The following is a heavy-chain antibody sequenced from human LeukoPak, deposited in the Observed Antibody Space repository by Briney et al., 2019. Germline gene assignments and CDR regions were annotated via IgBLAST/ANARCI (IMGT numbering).Heavy chain of an antibody. Sequence: PGGSLRLSCAASGFTFSSYAMHWVRQAPGKGLEWVAVISYDGSNKYYADSVKGRFTISRDNSKNTLYLQMNSLRAEDMALYYCAKDYRAMTTVTMGAFDIWGQGTMVTVSS. D-gene: IGHD4-11*01. J-gene: IGHJ3*02. CDR1: GFTFSSYA. CDR3: AKDYRAMTTVTMGAFDI. CDR2: ISYDGSNK. V-gene: IGHV3-30-3*01.